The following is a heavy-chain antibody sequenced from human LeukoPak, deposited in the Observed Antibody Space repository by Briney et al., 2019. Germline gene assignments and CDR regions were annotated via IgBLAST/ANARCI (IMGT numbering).Heavy chain of an antibody. CDR3: ARASYSSSWYSY. CDR2: IYYSGST. CDR1: GGSISSSSYY. J-gene: IGHJ4*02. V-gene: IGHV4-61*01. D-gene: IGHD6-13*01. Sequence: SETLSLTCTVSGGSISSSSYYWSWIRQPPGKGLEWIGYIYYSGSTNYNPSLKSRVTISVDTSKNQFSLKLSSVTAADTAVYYCARASYSSSWYSYWGQGTLVTVSS.